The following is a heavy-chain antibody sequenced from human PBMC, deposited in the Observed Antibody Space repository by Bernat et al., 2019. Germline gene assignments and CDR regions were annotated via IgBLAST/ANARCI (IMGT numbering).Heavy chain of an antibody. Sequence: QVQLVESGGGVVQPGRSLRLSCAASGFTFSRYGMHWVRLAPGKGLEWVAVIWYDGSNKYYADSVKGRFTISRDNAKNTLYLQMNSLRAEDTAVYYCAMVGYWGQGTLVTVSS. CDR1: GFTFSRYG. CDR2: IWYDGSNK. J-gene: IGHJ4*02. D-gene: IGHD2-8*01. V-gene: IGHV3-33*03. CDR3: AMVGY.